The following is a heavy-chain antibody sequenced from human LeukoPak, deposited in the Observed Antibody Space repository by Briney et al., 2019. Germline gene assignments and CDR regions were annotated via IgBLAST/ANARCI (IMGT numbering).Heavy chain of an antibody. Sequence: SETLSLTCTVSGGSISSYYWSWIRQPPGKGLEWIGYIYCSGSTNYNPSLKSRVTISVDTSKHQFSLKLSSLTAADTAVYYCARDSMVRGVIIADYYYGMDVWGQGTTVTVSS. J-gene: IGHJ6*02. CDR2: IYCSGST. CDR1: GGSISSYY. V-gene: IGHV4-59*01. CDR3: ARDSMVRGVIIADYYYGMDV. D-gene: IGHD3-10*01.